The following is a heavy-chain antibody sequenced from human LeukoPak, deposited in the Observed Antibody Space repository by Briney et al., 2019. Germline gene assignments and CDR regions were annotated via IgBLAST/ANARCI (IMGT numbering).Heavy chain of an antibody. CDR2: IYYSGST. V-gene: IGHV4-39*07. Sequence: RASETLSLTCTVSGGSISSSSYYWGWIRQPPGKGLEWIGSIYYSGSTYYNPSLKSRVTISVDTSKNQFSLKLSSVTAADTAVYYCARAGYGSGVDYWGQGTLVTVSS. CDR3: ARAGYGSGVDY. D-gene: IGHD1-26*01. CDR1: GGSISSSSYY. J-gene: IGHJ4*02.